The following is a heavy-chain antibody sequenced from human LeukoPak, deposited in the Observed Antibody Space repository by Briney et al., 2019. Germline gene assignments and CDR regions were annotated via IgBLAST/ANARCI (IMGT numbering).Heavy chain of an antibody. CDR1: GFTVSNSF. Sequence: GGSLRLSCAASGFTVSNSFMSWVRQAPGKGLEWVSVIYSGGSTFYADSVKGRFTISRDKSKNTLYLQMNSLRAEDTAVYYCAKDYHDLLSGYHGLLDYWGQGTLVTVSS. V-gene: IGHV3-66*01. CDR3: AKDYHDLLSGYHGLLDY. D-gene: IGHD3-3*01. J-gene: IGHJ4*02. CDR2: IYSGGST.